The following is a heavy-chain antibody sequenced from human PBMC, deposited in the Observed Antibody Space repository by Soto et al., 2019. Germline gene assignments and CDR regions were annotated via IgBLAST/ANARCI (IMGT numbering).Heavy chain of an antibody. Sequence: QVQLVQSGAEVKKPGASVKISCETSGYIFKNYYIHWVRQAPGQGLEWMAIFNPFSGATNYEQRLQGRVTATMDMSTSTVYMELNNLRSEDTAMYYCARDLTSGDYWGQGTLMSVSS. CDR3: ARDLTSGDY. D-gene: IGHD3-3*01. V-gene: IGHV1-46*02. J-gene: IGHJ4*01. CDR2: FNPFSGAT. CDR1: GYIFKNYY.